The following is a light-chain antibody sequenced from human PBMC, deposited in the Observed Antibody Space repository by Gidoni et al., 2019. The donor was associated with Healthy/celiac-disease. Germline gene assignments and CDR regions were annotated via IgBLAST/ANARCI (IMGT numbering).Light chain of an antibody. J-gene: IGLJ2*01. CDR1: SSNIGAGYD. Sequence: QSVLTQPPSVSAAPGQRVTSACTGSSSNIGAGYDVPWYQQLPGTAPKLLLYGNSNRPSWVPDRFSGSKSGTSASLAITGLQAEDEADYYCQSYDSSLSGPVVFGGGTKLSVL. V-gene: IGLV1-40*01. CDR2: GNS. CDR3: QSYDSSLSGPVV.